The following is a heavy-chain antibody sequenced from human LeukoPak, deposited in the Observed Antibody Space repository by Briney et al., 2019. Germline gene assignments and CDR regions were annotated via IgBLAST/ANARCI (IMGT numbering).Heavy chain of an antibody. CDR1: GVTFSSYG. D-gene: IGHD5-24*01. CDR3: AKDQGEMATVYDY. Sequence: GGSLRLSRAASGVTFSSYGMHWVRQAPGKGLEWVAVIWYDGSNKYYADSVKGRFTISRDNSKNTLYLQMNSLRAEDTAVYYCAKDQGEMATVYDYWGQGTLVTVSS. V-gene: IGHV3-33*06. CDR2: IWYDGSNK. J-gene: IGHJ4*02.